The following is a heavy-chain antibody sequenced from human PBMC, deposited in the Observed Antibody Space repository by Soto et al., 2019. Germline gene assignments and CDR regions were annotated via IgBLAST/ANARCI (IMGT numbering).Heavy chain of an antibody. V-gene: IGHV3-23*01. J-gene: IGHJ5*02. CDR1: GFTFSSYA. D-gene: IGHD2-15*01. CDR2: ISGSGGST. CDR3: AKDLGRPILVMILANMFDL. Sequence: GGSLRLSCVASGFTFSSYAMSWVRQAPGKGLEWVSDISGSGGSTHYADSVKGRFTISRDNSKNTLYLQMNSLRAEDTAVYYCAKDLGRPILVMILANMFDLWGQGTVVTVSS.